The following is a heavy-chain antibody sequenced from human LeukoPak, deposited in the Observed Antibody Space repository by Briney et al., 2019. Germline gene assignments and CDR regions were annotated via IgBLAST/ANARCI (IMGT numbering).Heavy chain of an antibody. CDR2: ISGSGDST. J-gene: IGHJ4*02. V-gene: IGHV3-23*01. Sequence: GGSLRLSCAASGFTFSSYAMSWVRQAPGKGLEWVSTISGSGDSTYYADSVKGRFTISRDNSKNTLYLRMNSLRAEDTAVYYCAKDLLVGVIPYYFDYWGQGTLVTVSS. CDR1: GFTFSSYA. D-gene: IGHD2-15*01. CDR3: AKDLLVGVIPYYFDY.